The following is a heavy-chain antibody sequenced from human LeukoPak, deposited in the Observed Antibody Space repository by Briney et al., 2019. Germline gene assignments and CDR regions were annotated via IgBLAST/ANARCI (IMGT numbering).Heavy chain of an antibody. CDR2: INHSGST. V-gene: IGHV4-34*01. J-gene: IGHJ4*02. CDR3: ARSGAGDGFNYYCDY. D-gene: IGHD5-24*01. Sequence: SETLSLTCAVYGGSFSGYYWSWIRQPPGKGLEWIGEINHSGSTNYNPSLKSRVTMSVDTSKNQFSLKLSSVTAADTAVYYCARSGAGDGFNYYCDYWGQGTLVTVSS. CDR1: GGSFSGYY.